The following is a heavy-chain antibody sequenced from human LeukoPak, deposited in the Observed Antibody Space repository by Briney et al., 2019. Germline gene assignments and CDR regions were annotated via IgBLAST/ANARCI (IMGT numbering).Heavy chain of an antibody. D-gene: IGHD6-19*01. CDR1: GGSIRSYY. Sequence: SETLSLTCTVSGGSIRSYYWTWIRQPAGKGLEWIGRIHPSGTTNHNPSLKSRVIMSLDMSNNQFSLKVRSVTAADTAVYYCARETEVPGGRSWDFWGQGTLVTVSS. J-gene: IGHJ4*02. CDR2: IHPSGTT. V-gene: IGHV4-4*07. CDR3: ARETEVPGGRSWDF.